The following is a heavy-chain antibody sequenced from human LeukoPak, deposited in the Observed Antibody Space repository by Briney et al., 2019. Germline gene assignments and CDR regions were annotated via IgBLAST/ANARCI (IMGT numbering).Heavy chain of an antibody. V-gene: IGHV3-15*01. Sequence: GGSLRLFCAAWGFIFNDHYIDGVRQAPGKGREGGGRIKSKTDGGTRDYAPPVKGGYTISIDDSKNTLYLQMNSLKTEHTGVYYCTTDFAFAFDIWGQGTMVTVSS. D-gene: IGHD3-3*01. CDR2: IKSKTDGGTR. CDR1: GFIFNDHY. CDR3: TTDFAFAFDI. J-gene: IGHJ3*02.